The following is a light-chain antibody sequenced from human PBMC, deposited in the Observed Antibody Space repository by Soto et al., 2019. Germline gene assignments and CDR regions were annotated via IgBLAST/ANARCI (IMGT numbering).Light chain of an antibody. CDR2: AAS. Sequence: EILMTQSPATLSVSPGERATLSCRASQSVSSNLAWYQQKPGQSPRLLIYAASTRATGIPARFSGSGSGTEFTLTISSLQSEDFGMFYCHKYGSSPHTFGQGTKLEIK. V-gene: IGKV3-15*01. CDR1: QSVSSN. CDR3: HKYGSSPHT. J-gene: IGKJ2*01.